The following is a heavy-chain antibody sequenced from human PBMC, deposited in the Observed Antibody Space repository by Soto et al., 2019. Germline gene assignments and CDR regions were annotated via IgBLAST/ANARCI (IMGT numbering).Heavy chain of an antibody. CDR2: IYYSGST. V-gene: IGHV4-39*01. D-gene: IGHD2-15*01. Sequence: SETLSLTCTVSGGSISSSSYYWGWIRQPPGKGLEWIGSIYYSGSTYYNPSLKSRVTISVDTSKNQFSLKLSSVTAADTAVYYCARHAPGIVVVVAVDYWGQGTLVTVAS. J-gene: IGHJ4*02. CDR3: ARHAPGIVVVVAVDY. CDR1: GGSISSSSYY.